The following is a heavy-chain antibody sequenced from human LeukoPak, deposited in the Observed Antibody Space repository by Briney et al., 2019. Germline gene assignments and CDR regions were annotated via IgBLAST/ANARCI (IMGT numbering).Heavy chain of an antibody. CDR3: AKVLQPAVAGRAYWYFDL. CDR1: GFSFSAYG. CDR2: IRYDGSNE. J-gene: IGHJ2*01. Sequence: PGGSLRLSCAASGFSFSAYGMHWVRQAPGKGLEWVAFIRYDGSNEYYADSVKGRFTISRDNSKNTLYLQMNSLRAEDTAVYYCAKVLQPAVAGRAYWYFDLWGRGTLVTVSS. D-gene: IGHD6-19*01. V-gene: IGHV3-30*02.